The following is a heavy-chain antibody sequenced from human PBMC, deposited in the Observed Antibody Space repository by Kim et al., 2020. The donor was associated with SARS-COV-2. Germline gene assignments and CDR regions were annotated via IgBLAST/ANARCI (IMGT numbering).Heavy chain of an antibody. V-gene: IGHV3-23*01. CDR1: GFTFSSHA. D-gene: IGHD2-8*01. CDR3: TRRKCNNGICYYFDY. J-gene: IGHJ4*02. CDR2: IGLTGKT. Sequence: GGSLRLSCVTSGFTFSSHAMNWVRQAPGKGLEWVSSIGLTGKTYYEDSVSGRFTIPRDNSKNTLELQMKSLRAEDTAIYYCTRRKCNNGICYYFDYWGQGALVTASS.